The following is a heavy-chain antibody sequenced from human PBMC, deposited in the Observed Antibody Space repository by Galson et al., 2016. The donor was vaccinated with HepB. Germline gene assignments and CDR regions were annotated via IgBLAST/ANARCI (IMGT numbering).Heavy chain of an antibody. D-gene: IGHD5-24*01. V-gene: IGHV5-51*01. CDR3: VRRVQGRWGFSVGDTFDI. CDR1: GYTFTNYW. CDR2: IYPGDSDT. Sequence: QSGAEVKKPGESLKISCKGSGYTFTNYWIGWVRQMPGKGLEWMGLIYPGDSDTRYSPSFQGQVTISADKSISTAYLQWSSLKASDTAMYYCVRRVQGRWGFSVGDTFDIWGQGKMVTVSS. J-gene: IGHJ3*02.